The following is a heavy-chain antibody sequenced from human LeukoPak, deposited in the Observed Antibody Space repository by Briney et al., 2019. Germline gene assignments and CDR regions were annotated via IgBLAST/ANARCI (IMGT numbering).Heavy chain of an antibody. CDR3: AREGSYDSSGLINGLVY. Sequence: PSENLSLTCTVSGGSISSGDYYWRWIRQPPGKGLEWIAYIYYSGSTYYNPSLKSRITISVDTSKNQFSLKLSSVTAADTAVYYCAREGSYDSSGLINGLVYWGQGTLVTVSS. D-gene: IGHD3-22*01. J-gene: IGHJ4*02. V-gene: IGHV4-30-4*01. CDR2: IYYSGST. CDR1: GGSISSGDYY.